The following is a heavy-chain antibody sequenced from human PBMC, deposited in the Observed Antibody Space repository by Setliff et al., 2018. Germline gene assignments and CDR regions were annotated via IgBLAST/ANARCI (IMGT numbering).Heavy chain of an antibody. D-gene: IGHD3-10*01. CDR1: GYTFISYD. CDR3: ARDPFGNPVFDP. V-gene: IGHV1-8*01. CDR2: MNPNSGNT. Sequence: GASVKVSCKASGYTFISYDINWVRQATGQGLEWMGWMNPNSGNTGYAQKCQGRVTMTRNTSISTAYMELSSLRSEDTAVYYCARDPFGNPVFDPWGQGTLVTVSS. J-gene: IGHJ5*02.